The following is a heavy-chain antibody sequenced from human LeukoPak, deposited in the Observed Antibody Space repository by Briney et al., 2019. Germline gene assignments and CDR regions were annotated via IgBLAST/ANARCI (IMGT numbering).Heavy chain of an antibody. CDR2: IKQDGSEK. CDR3: ARERSGYGCEY. J-gene: IGHJ4*02. V-gene: IGHV3-7*05. CDR1: GFPFSSYL. Sequence: AGGSLRVFRVASGFPFSSYLMSWVRQAPGKGLEWVANIKQDGSEKYYVDSVKGRFTISRDNAKNSLYLQMNSLRDEDTAIYYCARERSGYGCEYWCQGTRITVSS. D-gene: IGHD5-18*01.